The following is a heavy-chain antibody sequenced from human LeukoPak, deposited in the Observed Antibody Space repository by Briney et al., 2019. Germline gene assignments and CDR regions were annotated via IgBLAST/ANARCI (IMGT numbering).Heavy chain of an antibody. Sequence: SETPSLTCTVSGGSISSYYWSWIRQPPGKGLEWIGYIYYSGSTNYNPSLKSRVTISVDTSKNQFSLKLSSVTAADTAVYYCARVRYGLPLWWYFDLWGRGTLVTVSS. CDR1: GGSISSYY. D-gene: IGHD2-21*01. V-gene: IGHV4-59*01. CDR3: ARVRYGLPLWWYFDL. J-gene: IGHJ2*01. CDR2: IYYSGST.